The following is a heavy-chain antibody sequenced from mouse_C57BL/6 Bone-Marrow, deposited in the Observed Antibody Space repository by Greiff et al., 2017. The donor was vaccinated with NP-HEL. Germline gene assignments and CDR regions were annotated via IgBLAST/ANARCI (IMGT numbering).Heavy chain of an antibody. J-gene: IGHJ2*01. V-gene: IGHV1-80*01. D-gene: IGHD1-1*01. CDR1: GYAFSSYW. CDR3: ARGNLLLRYFDY. Sequence: QVQLQQSGAELVKPGASVKISCKASGYAFSSYWMNWVKQRPGKGLEWIGQIYPGDGDTNYNGKFKGKATLTADKYSSTAYMQLSSLTSEDSAVYFCARGNLLLRYFDYGGQGTTLTVSS. CDR2: IYPGDGDT.